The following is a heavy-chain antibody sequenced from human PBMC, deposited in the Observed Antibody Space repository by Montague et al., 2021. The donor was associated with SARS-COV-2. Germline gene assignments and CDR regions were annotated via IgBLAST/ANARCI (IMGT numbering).Heavy chain of an antibody. D-gene: IGHD2-15*01. CDR2: IYYSGST. CDR3: ARQEPIVVVVAAARGWFDP. CDR1: GGSISSYY. Sequence: SETLSLTCTVSGGSISSYYWSWIRQPPGKGLEWIGHIYYSGSTNYNPSLKSRVTISVDTSKNQFSLKLSSVTAADTAVYYCARQEPIVVVVAAARGWFDPWGQGTLVTVSS. J-gene: IGHJ5*02. V-gene: IGHV4-59*08.